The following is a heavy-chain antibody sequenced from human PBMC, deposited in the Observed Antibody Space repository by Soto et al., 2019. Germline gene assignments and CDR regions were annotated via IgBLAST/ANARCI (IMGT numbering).Heavy chain of an antibody. CDR1: GGSFSGYY. J-gene: IGHJ4*02. CDR3: AREKPYYGTNGVCYMGGIDY. D-gene: IGHD2-8*01. Sequence: QVQLQQWGAGLLTPSETLSLTCAVYGGSFSGYYWSWIRQPPGKGLEWIGEINHSGSTNYNPSLESRVTISVDTSKNQFSLKLSSVTAADTAVYYCAREKPYYGTNGVCYMGGIDYWGQGTLVTVSS. V-gene: IGHV4-34*01. CDR2: INHSGST.